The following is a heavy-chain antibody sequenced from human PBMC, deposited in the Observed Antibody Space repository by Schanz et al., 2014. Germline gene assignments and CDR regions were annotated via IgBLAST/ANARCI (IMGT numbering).Heavy chain of an antibody. CDR1: GFTFSSYS. CDR2: ISSASSTI. V-gene: IGHV3-48*01. J-gene: IGHJ5*02. CDR3: ARAGYDADNSFDP. Sequence: EVQLVESGGGLVQPGGSLRLSCAASGFTFSSYSMNWVRQAPGKGLEWVSYISSASSTINYADSVKGRFTISRDNAKNSLFLQMNSLRAEDAAVYYCARAGYDADNSFDPWGQGTLVTVSS. D-gene: IGHD2-2*01.